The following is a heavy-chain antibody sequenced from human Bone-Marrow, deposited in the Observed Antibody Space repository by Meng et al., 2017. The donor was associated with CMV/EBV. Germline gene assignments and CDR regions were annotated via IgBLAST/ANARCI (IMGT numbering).Heavy chain of an antibody. V-gene: IGHV3-7*01. CDR2: IKQDGSEK. CDR3: ARGRRSGSYFFYYGMDV. J-gene: IGHJ6*02. D-gene: IGHD1-26*01. CDR1: GFTFSSYW. Sequence: GESLKVSCAASGFTFSSYWMSWVRQAPGKGLEWVANIKQDGSEKYYVDSVKGRFTISRDNAKNSLYLQMNSLRAEDTAVYYCARGRRSGSYFFYYGMDVWGQGTTVTVSS.